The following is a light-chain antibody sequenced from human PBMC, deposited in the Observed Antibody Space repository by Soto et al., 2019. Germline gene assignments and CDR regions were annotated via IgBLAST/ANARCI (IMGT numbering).Light chain of an antibody. V-gene: IGLV2-14*03. CDR3: SSYTTSSTRV. CDR1: SSDVGAYDY. J-gene: IGLJ1*01. Sequence: QSVLTQPASVSGSPGQSITISCTGTSSDVGAYDYVSWYQQHPDKAPKLMIYEVSYRPSGVSNRFSGSKSANTATLTISGLQAEDEADYYCSSYTTSSTRVFGTGTKVTVL. CDR2: EVS.